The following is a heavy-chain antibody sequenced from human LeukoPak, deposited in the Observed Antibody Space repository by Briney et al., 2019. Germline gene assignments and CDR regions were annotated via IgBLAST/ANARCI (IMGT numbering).Heavy chain of an antibody. J-gene: IGHJ4*02. Sequence: ASVKVSCKASGGTFSSYAISWVRQAPGRGLEWMGGIIPIFGTANYAQKFQGRVTITADESTSTAYMELSSLRSEDTAVYYCAGGRRDGYNWYYFDYWGQGTLVTVSS. CDR1: GGTFSSYA. V-gene: IGHV1-69*13. D-gene: IGHD5-24*01. CDR2: IIPIFGTA. CDR3: AGGRRDGYNWYYFDY.